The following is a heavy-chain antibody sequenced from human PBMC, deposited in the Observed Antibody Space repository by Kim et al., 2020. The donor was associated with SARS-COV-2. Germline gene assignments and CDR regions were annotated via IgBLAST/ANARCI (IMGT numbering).Heavy chain of an antibody. D-gene: IGHD6-19*01. CDR3: ARSHSWRSGADH. Sequence: HVDAVKGPVTISRDNAKNSLYLQMNSLRAADTAVYYCARSHSWRSGADHWGQGTLVTVSS. J-gene: IGHJ4*02. V-gene: IGHV3-7*01.